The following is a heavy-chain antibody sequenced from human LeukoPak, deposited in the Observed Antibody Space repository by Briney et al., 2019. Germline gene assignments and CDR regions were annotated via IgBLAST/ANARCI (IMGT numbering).Heavy chain of an antibody. V-gene: IGHV3-23*01. CDR1: GFTFSSYA. J-gene: IGHJ5*02. D-gene: IGHD1-26*01. CDR3: ASHSGSYSNWFDP. CDR2: IGVGGGYI. Sequence: TGGSLRLSCTTSGFTFSSYAMSWVRQAPGKGLEWVSAIGVGGGYIYCADSVKGRFTISRDNSKNALYLQMNSLRADDTAVYYCASHSGSYSNWFDPWGQGTLVTVSS.